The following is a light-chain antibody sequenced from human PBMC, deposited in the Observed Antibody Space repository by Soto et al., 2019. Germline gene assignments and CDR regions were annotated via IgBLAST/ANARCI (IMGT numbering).Light chain of an antibody. CDR3: QQLNSFPIA. CDR2: GAS. CDR1: QGISSF. V-gene: IGKV1-9*01. Sequence: IQLTQSPSSLSASVGDRVTITCRASQGISSFLAWYQQKPGRAPKLLIYGASTLQSGVPSRVRGSGSGTDFTPTISSLQPEDFATYYCQQLNSFPIAFGPGTKVEIQ. J-gene: IGKJ3*01.